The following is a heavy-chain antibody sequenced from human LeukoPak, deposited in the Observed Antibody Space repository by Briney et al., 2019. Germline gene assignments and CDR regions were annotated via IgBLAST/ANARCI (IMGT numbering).Heavy chain of an antibody. CDR2: IYYSGPT. J-gene: IGHJ4*02. CDR3: ARRTTTTAATTFDS. V-gene: IGHV4-39*01. Sequence: WVRQTPGKGLEWIGAIYYSGPTYYSPSLKSRVTISVDTSKNQFSLKVTSVTAADTAVYYCARRTTTTAATTFDSWGQGTLVTVSS. D-gene: IGHD2-15*01.